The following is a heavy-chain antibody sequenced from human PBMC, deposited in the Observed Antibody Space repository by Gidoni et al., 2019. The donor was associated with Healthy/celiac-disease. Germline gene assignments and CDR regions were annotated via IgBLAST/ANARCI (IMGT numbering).Heavy chain of an antibody. CDR3: AGGWPSYYFDY. V-gene: IGHV4-39*01. D-gene: IGHD2-2*01. Sequence: QLQLQESGPGLVKPSETLSLTCTVSGGSISSSSYYWGWIRQPPGKGLEWIGSIYYSGSTYYNPSLKSRVTISVDTSKNQFSLKLSSVTAADTAVYYCAGGWPSYYFDYWGQGTLVTVSS. CDR1: GGSISSSSYY. J-gene: IGHJ4*02. CDR2: IYYSGST.